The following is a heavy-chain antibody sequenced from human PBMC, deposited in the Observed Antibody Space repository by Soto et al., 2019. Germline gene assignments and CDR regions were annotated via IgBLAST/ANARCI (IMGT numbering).Heavy chain of an antibody. J-gene: IGHJ4*02. V-gene: IGHV1-3*01. D-gene: IGHD5-12*01. CDR1: GYTFTAYT. CDR3: ARVSFETSGFADY. CDR2: INAANGDT. Sequence: GASVKVSCKASGYTFTAYTIHWVRQAPLQILEWMVCINAANGDTKYSEKFQGRVTITRDTSARTDYMDLSRMRSKDTAVYFGARVSFETSGFADYWGQGTLVTVSS.